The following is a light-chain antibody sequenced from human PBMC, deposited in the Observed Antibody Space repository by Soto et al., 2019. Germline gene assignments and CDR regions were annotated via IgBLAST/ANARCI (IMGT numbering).Light chain of an antibody. CDR1: HDMKKF. V-gene: IGKV1-33*01. Sequence: DIPMTQSPSSLSASVGDRVTITCQASHDMKKFLNWFQEKPGKAPELLIYDASNLQTGVPSRFSGSGSGTHFTFTISSLQPEDIATYYCQRYDSLPPTFGQGTRLDIK. CDR3: QRYDSLPPT. CDR2: DAS. J-gene: IGKJ5*01.